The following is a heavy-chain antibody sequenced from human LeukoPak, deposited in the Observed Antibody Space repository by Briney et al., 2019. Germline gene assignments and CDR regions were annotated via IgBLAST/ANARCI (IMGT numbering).Heavy chain of an antibody. CDR2: ISYDGSNK. J-gene: IGHJ4*02. CDR1: GFTFSSYG. D-gene: IGHD3-9*01. V-gene: IGHV3-30*18. CDR3: AKGDLVIMLYYFDY. Sequence: GGSLRLSCAASGFTFSSYGMHWVRQAPGKGLEWVAVISYDGSNKYYADSVKGRFTISRDNSKNTLYLQMNSLRAGDTAVYYCAKGDLVIMLYYFDYWGQGTLVTVSS.